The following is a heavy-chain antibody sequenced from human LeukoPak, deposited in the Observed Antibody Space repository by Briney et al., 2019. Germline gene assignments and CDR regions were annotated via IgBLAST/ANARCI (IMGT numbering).Heavy chain of an antibody. Sequence: HPGGSLRLSCAASGFTFSSYAMTWVRQAPGKGLEWVSAISGSGGSTYYADSVKGRFTISRDNSKNTLYLQMNSLRAEDTAVYYCAKDIIGDPRQSVDYWGQGTLVTVSS. CDR2: ISGSGGST. J-gene: IGHJ4*02. V-gene: IGHV3-23*01. CDR1: GFTFSSYA. D-gene: IGHD3-10*01. CDR3: AKDIIGDPRQSVDY.